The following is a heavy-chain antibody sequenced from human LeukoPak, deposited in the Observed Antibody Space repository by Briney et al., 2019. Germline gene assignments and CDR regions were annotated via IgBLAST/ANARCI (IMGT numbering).Heavy chain of an antibody. CDR3: ARNQRRLDY. V-gene: IGHV3-7*01. D-gene: IGHD1-14*01. CDR1: GFTFSSYW. CDR2: IKQDGSEK. J-gene: IGHJ4*02. Sequence: GGFLRLSCAAPGFTFSSYWMSWVRQAPGKGLEWVANIKQDGSEKYYVDSVKGRFTISRDNAKNSLYLQVNSLRAEDTAVYYCARNQRRLDYWGQGTLVTVSS.